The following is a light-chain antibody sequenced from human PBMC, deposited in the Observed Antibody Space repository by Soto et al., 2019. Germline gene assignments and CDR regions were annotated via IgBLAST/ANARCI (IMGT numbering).Light chain of an antibody. CDR1: QAIGTN. CDR3: QQYSNWPLYT. J-gene: IGKJ2*01. Sequence: EIGMTQSPGTLSVSPGERATLSCRASQAIGTNLAWYQQRPGQAPRLLIYAASSRATDIPARFTGRGSWTEFTRTISSLQPDDFALYFCQQYSNWPLYTFGQGSKLEI. V-gene: IGKV3-15*01. CDR2: AAS.